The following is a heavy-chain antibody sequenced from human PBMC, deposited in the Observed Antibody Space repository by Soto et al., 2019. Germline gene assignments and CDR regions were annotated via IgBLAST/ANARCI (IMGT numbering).Heavy chain of an antibody. CDR2: IYYSGST. J-gene: IGHJ4*02. Sequence: SETLSLTCTVSGCSISSYYWSWIRQHPGKGLEWIGYIYYSGSTYYNPSLKSRVTISVDTSKNQFSLKLSSVTAADTAVYYCAREVTLGLYYFDYWGQGTLVTVSS. CDR1: GCSISSYY. D-gene: IGHD1-26*01. CDR3: AREVTLGLYYFDY. V-gene: IGHV4-59*06.